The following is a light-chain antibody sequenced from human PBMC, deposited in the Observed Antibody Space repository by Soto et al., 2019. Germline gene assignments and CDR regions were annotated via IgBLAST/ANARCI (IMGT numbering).Light chain of an antibody. CDR3: CSYAGGYSYA. CDR2: DVN. Sequence: QSALTQPRSVSGSPGQSVTISCTGTSSDVGGFNSVSWYQQHPGKAPKLMIYDVNKRPSGVPDRFSGSKSGSTASLTISGLQAEDEADYYCCSYAGGYSYAVATGTKVTVL. J-gene: IGLJ1*01. V-gene: IGLV2-11*01. CDR1: SSDVGGFNS.